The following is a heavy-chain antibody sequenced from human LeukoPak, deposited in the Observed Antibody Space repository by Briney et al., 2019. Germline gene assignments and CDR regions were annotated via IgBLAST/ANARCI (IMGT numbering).Heavy chain of an antibody. V-gene: IGHV1-2*04. CDR3: ARERGGYCSGGSCYPNWFDP. CDR2: INPNSGGT. Sequence: KPGAPVKVSRKASGYTFTGYYMHWVRQAPGQGLEWMGWINPNSGGTNYAQKFQGWVTMTRDTSISTAYMELSRLRSDDTAVYYCARERGGYCSGGSCYPNWFDPWGQGTLVTVSS. D-gene: IGHD2-15*01. CDR1: GYTFTGYY. J-gene: IGHJ5*02.